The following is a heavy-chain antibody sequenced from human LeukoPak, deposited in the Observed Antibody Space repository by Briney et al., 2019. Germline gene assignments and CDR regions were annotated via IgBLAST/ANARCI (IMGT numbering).Heavy chain of an antibody. CDR1: GGSISSYY. Sequence: PSETLSLTCTVSGGSISSYYWSWIRQPPGKGLEWIGYIHYSGRTNYNPSLKSRVTISADTSKNQFSLKLTSVTAADTAVYYCARGDSSSWYGLFDYWGQGTLVTVSS. V-gene: IGHV4-59*12. CDR3: ARGDSSSWYGLFDY. CDR2: IHYSGRT. D-gene: IGHD6-13*01. J-gene: IGHJ4*02.